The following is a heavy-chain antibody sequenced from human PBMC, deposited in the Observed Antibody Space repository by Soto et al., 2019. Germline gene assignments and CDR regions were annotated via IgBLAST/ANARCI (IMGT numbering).Heavy chain of an antibody. V-gene: IGHV5-51*01. CDR1: GYSLTSHW. CDR2: IYPGDSDT. J-gene: IGHJ4*02. Sequence: VESQKISGNGSGYSLTSHWIGWVRQMPWKGLEWMGIIYPGDSDTRYSPSFQGQVTISADKSISTAYLQWSSLKASDTAMYYCAGRVVDFWSDKYYFDYWGQGTLVTVPQ. D-gene: IGHD3-3*01. CDR3: AGRVVDFWSDKYYFDY.